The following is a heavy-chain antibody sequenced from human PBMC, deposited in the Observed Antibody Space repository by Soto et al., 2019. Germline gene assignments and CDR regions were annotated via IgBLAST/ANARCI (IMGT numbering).Heavy chain of an antibody. J-gene: IGHJ4*02. CDR1: GFRFNSYS. CDR2: IDARSNYI. D-gene: IGHD3-10*01. V-gene: IGHV3-21*04. Sequence: GGSLRLSCEASGFRFNSYSMNWVRQAPQKGLEWVSLIDARSNYIYYADSVKGRFTISRDNARNSLYLQMDSLRAEDTAVYYCAKGTYYYGSAPYYFDYWGQGTLVTVSS. CDR3: AKGTYYYGSAPYYFDY.